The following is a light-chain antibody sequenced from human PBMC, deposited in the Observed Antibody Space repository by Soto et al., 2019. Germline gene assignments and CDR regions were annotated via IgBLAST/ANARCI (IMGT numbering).Light chain of an antibody. CDR2: AAS. V-gene: IGKV1-27*01. CDR1: QGISNY. Sequence: DIQMTQSPSSLSASAGDRVTITCRASQGISNYLAWYQQKPGKVPKLLISAASTLQSGVPSRFSGSGSGTDLTITISSLQPEDVETYYCQKYNSAPLTFGGGTKVDIK. CDR3: QKYNSAPLT. J-gene: IGKJ4*01.